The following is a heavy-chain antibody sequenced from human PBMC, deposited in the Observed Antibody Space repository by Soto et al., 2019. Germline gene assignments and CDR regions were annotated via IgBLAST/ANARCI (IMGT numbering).Heavy chain of an antibody. CDR1: GFTVSSYW. D-gene: IGHD2-8*02. V-gene: IGHV3-7*04. J-gene: IGHJ6*03. CDR3: AGAIVLVEATTPCYYMDV. CDR2: IKQDGSEK. Sequence: VQLVESGGGLVQPGGSLRLSCAASGFTVSSYWMSWVRQAPGTGLEWVANIKQDGSEKNYVDSVRGRFTITRDDAKRSLYRQMNCLRVDDTAVYYCAGAIVLVEATTPCYYMDVWGKGTTVTVSS.